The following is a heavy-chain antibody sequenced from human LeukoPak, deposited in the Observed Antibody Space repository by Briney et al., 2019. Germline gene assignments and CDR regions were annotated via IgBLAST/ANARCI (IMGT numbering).Heavy chain of an antibody. J-gene: IGHJ4*02. V-gene: IGHV3-23*01. CDR3: AKGGSRFTMVQVDY. Sequence: GGSLRLSCATSGFAFSDYAMTWVRQAPGKGLAWVSVITNNGGGTYYADSVKGRFTISRDNSKNTLSLQMNSLRAEDTAVYYCAKGGSRFTMVQVDYWGQGTLVTVSS. CDR1: GFAFSDYA. D-gene: IGHD3-10*01. CDR2: ITNNGGGT.